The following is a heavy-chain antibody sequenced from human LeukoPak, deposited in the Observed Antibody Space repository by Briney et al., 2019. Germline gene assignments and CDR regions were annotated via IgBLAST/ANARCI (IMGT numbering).Heavy chain of an antibody. Sequence: GGSLRLSCAASGFTFSTYGMHWVRQAPGKGLEWVTVIWHDGSHKDYADSVKGRFTISRDNTKNTLYLQMNDLRAEDTAVYFCVRGWGSNVYASAFDVWGQGTMVTVSS. CDR2: IWHDGSHK. J-gene: IGHJ3*01. V-gene: IGHV3-33*01. CDR3: VRGWGSNVYASAFDV. D-gene: IGHD3-16*01. CDR1: GFTFSTYG.